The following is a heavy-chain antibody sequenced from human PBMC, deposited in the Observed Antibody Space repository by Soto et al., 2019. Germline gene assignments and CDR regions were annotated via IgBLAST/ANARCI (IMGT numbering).Heavy chain of an antibody. CDR1: GGSFSGYY. CDR2: INDSGSS. Sequence: QVQLQQWGAGLLKPSETLSLMCAVYGGSFSGYYWTWIRQPPGKGLEWIGEINDSGSSRYNPSLKSRVTISVDTSKKQVSLKLNSVTAADTAVYYCARGLLVWYGELSRRGDPYYYMDVWGKGTTVTVSS. J-gene: IGHJ6*03. D-gene: IGHD3-10*01. CDR3: ARGLLVWYGELSRRGDPYYYMDV. V-gene: IGHV4-34*01.